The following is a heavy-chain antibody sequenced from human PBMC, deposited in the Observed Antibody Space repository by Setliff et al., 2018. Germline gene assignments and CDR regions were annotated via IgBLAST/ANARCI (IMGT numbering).Heavy chain of an antibody. V-gene: IGHV4-34*01. J-gene: IGHJ4*02. CDR3: AREETHNDSTGNLVPYYVDY. D-gene: IGHD3-22*01. CDR2: INHRGST. CDR1: GGTFSDYY. Sequence: SETLSLTCAAYGGTFSDYYWTWIRQPPGKGLEWVGEINHRGSTNYNPSLKSRVTISVDTSKDQFSLKVISMTAADTAVYYCAREETHNDSTGNLVPYYVDYWGQGAPVTVSS.